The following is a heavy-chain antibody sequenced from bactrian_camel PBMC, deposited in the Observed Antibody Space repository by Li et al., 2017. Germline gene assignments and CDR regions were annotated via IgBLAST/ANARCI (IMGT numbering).Heavy chain of an antibody. CDR2: IHTAYGRA. V-gene: IGHV3S68*01. Sequence: HVQLVESGGGSVEAGGSLRLSCEVSGHIASKYCMGWFRQAPGKEREGISSIHTAYGRAYLADSVKGRFNISQDNAKNMVYLQMNSLKPEDTAMYYCAANFGPYCSGPYLARRANFLGQGTQVTVS. D-gene: IGHD2*01. J-gene: IGHJ4*01. CDR1: GHIASKYC.